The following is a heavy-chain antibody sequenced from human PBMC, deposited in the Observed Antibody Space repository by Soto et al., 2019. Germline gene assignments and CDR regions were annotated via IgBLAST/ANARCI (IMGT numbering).Heavy chain of an antibody. D-gene: IGHD4-17*01. CDR1: GFTFSDYY. J-gene: IGHJ4*02. CDR2: ISSSSSYT. Sequence: GGSLRLSCAASGFTFSDYYMSWIRQAPGKGLEWVSYISSSSSYTNYADSVKGRFTISRDNAKNTLYLQMYNLRVEDTALYFCARDFDADSRTXFDYWGQGTLVTVSS. V-gene: IGHV3-11*05. CDR3: ARDFDADSRTXFDY.